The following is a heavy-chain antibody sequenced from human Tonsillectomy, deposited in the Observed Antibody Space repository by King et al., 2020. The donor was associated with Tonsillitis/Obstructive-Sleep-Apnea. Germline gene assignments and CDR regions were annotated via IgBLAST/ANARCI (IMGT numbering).Heavy chain of an antibody. V-gene: IGHV3-23*04. CDR1: GFTFSNYA. J-gene: IGHJ6*02. Sequence: VQLVESGGGLVQPGGSLRLSCAASGFTFSNYAMSRVRQAPGKGLEWVSGISGSGGSTPYADSVKGRFTIFRDNSKNTVYLQMNSLRAEDTAVYYCAKGGGTSLEYQHYYGMDVWGQGTTVTVSS. CDR3: AKGGGTSLEYQHYYGMDV. CDR2: ISGSGGST. D-gene: IGHD2-2*01.